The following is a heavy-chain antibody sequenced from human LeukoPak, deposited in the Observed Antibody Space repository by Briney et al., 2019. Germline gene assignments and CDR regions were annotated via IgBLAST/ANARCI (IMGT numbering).Heavy chain of an antibody. CDR2: ISWNSGSI. V-gene: IGHV3-9*01. D-gene: IGHD6-19*01. CDR3: AKDRGYSSGWYFDY. Sequence: PGRSLRLSCAASGFTFDDYAMHWVRQAPGKGLEWVSGISWNSGSIGYADSVKGRFTISRDNSKNTLYLQMNSLRAEDTAVYYCAKDRGYSSGWYFDYWGQGTLVTVSS. J-gene: IGHJ4*02. CDR1: GFTFDDYA.